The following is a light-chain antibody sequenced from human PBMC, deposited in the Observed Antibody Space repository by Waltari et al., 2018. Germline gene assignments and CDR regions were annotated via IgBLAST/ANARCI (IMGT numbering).Light chain of an antibody. CDR1: QSLLFHANNKHY. J-gene: IGKJ4*01. CDR3: QQYSSTPLT. CDR2: WAS. V-gene: IGKV4-1*01. Sequence: DIVMTQSPDSLAVSLGERATINCKSSQSLLFHANNKHYFAWYQQRPGHPPNLLISWASTRESGVPDRFSGSGSGTDFTLTISSLQAEYVAVYYCQQYSSTPLTFGGGTKVEIK.